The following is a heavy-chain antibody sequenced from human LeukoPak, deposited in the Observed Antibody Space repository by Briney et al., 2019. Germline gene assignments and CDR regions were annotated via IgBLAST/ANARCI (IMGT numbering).Heavy chain of an antibody. CDR1: GFTFSTYG. CDR3: ANRNWGLPFDY. CDR2: IRYDGSIN. D-gene: IGHD7-27*01. J-gene: IGHJ4*02. Sequence: PGGSLRLSCAASGFTFSTYGMHWVRQAPGKGLEWVAFIRYDGSINYYAESVKGRFTISRDNSKNTLYLQMNSLREEDTAVYYCANRNWGLPFDYWGQGTLVTVSS. V-gene: IGHV3-30*02.